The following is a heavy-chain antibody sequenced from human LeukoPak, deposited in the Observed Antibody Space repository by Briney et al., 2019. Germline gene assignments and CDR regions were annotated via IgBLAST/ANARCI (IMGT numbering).Heavy chain of an antibody. CDR1: GGSISSYY. V-gene: IGHV4-59*01. J-gene: IGHJ4*02. D-gene: IGHD2-15*01. CDR2: IYYSGST. CDR3: AREPPSGCSGGSCYYFDY. Sequence: SETLSLTCTVSGGSISSYYWSWIRQPPGKGLEWIGYIYYSGSTNYNPSLKSRVTISVDTSKNQFSLKLSSVTAADTAVYYCAREPPSGCSGGSCYYFDYWGQGTLVTVSS.